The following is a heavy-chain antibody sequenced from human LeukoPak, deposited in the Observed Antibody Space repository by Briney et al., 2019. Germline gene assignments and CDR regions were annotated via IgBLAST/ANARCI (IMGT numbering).Heavy chain of an antibody. D-gene: IGHD5-12*01. Sequence: ASVKVSCKAFGHTFTSYYLHWVRQAPGQGLEWMGISSPSGGSTTYAQNFQGRVTMTRDTSTSTVHMELGSLRSEDTAVYYCARDGVATNGVGFDYWGQGTLVTVSS. J-gene: IGHJ4*02. CDR1: GHTFTSYY. CDR3: ARDGVATNGVGFDY. V-gene: IGHV1-46*01. CDR2: SSPSGGST.